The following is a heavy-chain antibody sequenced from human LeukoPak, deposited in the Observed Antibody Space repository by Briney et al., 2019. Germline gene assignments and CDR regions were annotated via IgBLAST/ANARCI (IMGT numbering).Heavy chain of an antibody. CDR1: GFTFSSFG. Sequence: GGSLRLSCAASGFTFSSFGMHWVRQAPGKGLEYVSAISSNGGRTYYANSVKGRFTISRDNSRNTLYLQMGSLRAEDMAVYYCATYYYDSGGFHFHHWGQGTLVTVSS. J-gene: IGHJ1*01. V-gene: IGHV3-64*01. CDR3: ATYYYDSGGFHFHH. CDR2: ISSNGGRT. D-gene: IGHD3-22*01.